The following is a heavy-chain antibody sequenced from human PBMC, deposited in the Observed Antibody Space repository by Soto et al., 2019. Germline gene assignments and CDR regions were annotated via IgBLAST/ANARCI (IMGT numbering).Heavy chain of an antibody. CDR3: AKDAIEYSSSSYYYYYYYMDV. V-gene: IGHV3-23*01. J-gene: IGHJ6*03. CDR2: ISGSGGST. CDR1: GFTFSSYA. Sequence: PGGSLRLSCAASGFTFSSYAMSWVRQAPGKGLEWVSAISGSGGSTYYADSVKGRFTISRDNSKNTLYLQMNSLRAEDTAVYYCAKDAIEYSSSSYYYYYYYMDVWGKGTTVTVSS. D-gene: IGHD6-6*01.